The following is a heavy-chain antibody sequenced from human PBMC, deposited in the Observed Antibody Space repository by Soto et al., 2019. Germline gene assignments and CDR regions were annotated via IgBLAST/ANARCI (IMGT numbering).Heavy chain of an antibody. J-gene: IGHJ5*02. CDR2: IIPIIGII. Sequence: SVKVSCKASGGAFSTYTITWVRQAPGQGLEWMGRIIPIIGIINYAQKFQGRVTISADKFTGTAYMELTGLRSDDTAVYYCAGDPDSHYNDSHASSYPWGQGTLVTVSS. D-gene: IGHD4-4*01. V-gene: IGHV1-69*04. CDR1: GGAFSTYT. CDR3: AGDPDSHYNDSHASSYP.